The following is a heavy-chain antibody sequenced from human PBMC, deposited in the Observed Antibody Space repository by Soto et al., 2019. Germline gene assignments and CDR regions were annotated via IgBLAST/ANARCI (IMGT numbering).Heavy chain of an antibody. CDR2: IKQDGSEK. D-gene: IGHD3-3*01. CDR3: ARVAYHLDYDFWSGYYRGDAFDI. CDR1: GFTFSSYW. Sequence: EVQLVESGGGLVQPGGSLRLSCAASGFTFSSYWMSWVRQAPGKGLEWVANIKQDGSEKYYVDSVKGRFTISRDNAKNSLDLQMNSLGGEDTAVYYCARVAYHLDYDFWSGYYRGDAFDIWGQGTMVTVSS. J-gene: IGHJ3*02. V-gene: IGHV3-7*01.